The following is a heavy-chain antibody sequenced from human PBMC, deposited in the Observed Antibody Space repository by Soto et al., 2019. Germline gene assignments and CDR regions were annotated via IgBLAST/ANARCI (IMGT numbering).Heavy chain of an antibody. D-gene: IGHD3-9*01. Sequence: GGSLRLSCAPSGFIFNTYTMHWVRQAPGKXLEWVAVVSHDGANKYYADSVQGRFTISRDNSDHKLFLQMNSLRAEDTAVYFCARGGYNDILTHIAYGYFLDSWGQGTLVTVSS. V-gene: IGHV3-30-3*01. CDR3: ARGGYNDILTHIAYGYFLDS. CDR1: GFIFNTYT. CDR2: VSHDGANK. J-gene: IGHJ4*02.